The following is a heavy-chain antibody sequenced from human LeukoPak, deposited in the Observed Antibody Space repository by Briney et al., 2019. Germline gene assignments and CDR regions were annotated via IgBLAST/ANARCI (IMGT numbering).Heavy chain of an antibody. CDR3: ARGLRYCSSTSCHNWFDP. V-gene: IGHV4-34*01. CDR1: GGSFSGYY. Sequence: SETLSLTCAVYGGSFSGYYWSWIRQPPGKGLDWIGEINHSGSTNYNPSLKSRVTISVDTSKNQFSLKLSSVTAADTAVYYCARGLRYCSSTSCHNWFDPWGQGTLVTVSS. CDR2: INHSGST. J-gene: IGHJ5*02. D-gene: IGHD2-2*01.